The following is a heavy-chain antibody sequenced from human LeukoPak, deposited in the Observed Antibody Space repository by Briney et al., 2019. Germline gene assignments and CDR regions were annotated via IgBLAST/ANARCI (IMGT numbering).Heavy chain of an antibody. CDR3: ARGILTGPIYAFDI. J-gene: IGHJ3*02. CDR1: GGSISSGDYY. V-gene: IGHV4-30-4*01. CDR2: IYYSGST. Sequence: SQTLSLTCTVSGGSISSGDYYWSWIRQPPGKGLEWIGYIYYSGSTNYNPSLKSRVTISVDTSKNQFSLKLNSVTAADTAVYYCARGILTGPIYAFDIWGQGTMVTVSS. D-gene: IGHD3-9*01.